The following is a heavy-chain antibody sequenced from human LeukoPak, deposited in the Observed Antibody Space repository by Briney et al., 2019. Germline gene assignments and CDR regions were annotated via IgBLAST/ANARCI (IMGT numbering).Heavy chain of an antibody. J-gene: IGHJ4*02. V-gene: IGHV1-24*01. D-gene: IGHD3-10*01. CDR3: ATDITVYYGSGSPY. CDR1: GYTLTELS. CDR2: FDPEDGET. Sequence: GASVKVSCKVSGYTLTELSMHWVRPAPGKGLEGMGGFDPEDGETIYAQKFQGRVTMTEDTSTDTAYMELSSLRSEDTAVYYCATDITVYYGSGSPYWGQGTLVTVSS.